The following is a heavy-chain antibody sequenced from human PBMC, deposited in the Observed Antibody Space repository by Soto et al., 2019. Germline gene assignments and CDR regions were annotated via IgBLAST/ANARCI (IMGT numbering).Heavy chain of an antibody. Sequence: ESVGGVVQPGRSLRLSCAASGFTFSCYGMHWVRQAPGKGLEWVAVISYDGSNKYYADSVKGRFTISRDNSKNTLYLQMNSLRAEDTAVYYCAKEFLSGYDSPLYYWGQGTLVTVSS. J-gene: IGHJ4*02. CDR1: GFTFSCYG. CDR3: AKEFLSGYDSPLYY. V-gene: IGHV3-30*18. D-gene: IGHD5-12*01. CDR2: ISYDGSNK.